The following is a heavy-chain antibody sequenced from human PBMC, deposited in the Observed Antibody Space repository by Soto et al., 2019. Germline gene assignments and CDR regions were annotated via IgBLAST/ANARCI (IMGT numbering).Heavy chain of an antibody. D-gene: IGHD4-4*01. CDR2: ISGSGGSGRG. CDR3: AKDLDDYSSAIDF. V-gene: IGHV3-23*01. Sequence: EVQLLESGGGLVQPGGSLRLSCVGSGFSFRKYAMNWVRQAPGKGLEWVSGISGSGGSGRGFYADPVKGRFTISRDNSKNTLYLEMNSLRAVDTAVYYCAKDLDDYSSAIDFWGQGTLVTVSS. CDR1: GFSFRKYA. J-gene: IGHJ4*02.